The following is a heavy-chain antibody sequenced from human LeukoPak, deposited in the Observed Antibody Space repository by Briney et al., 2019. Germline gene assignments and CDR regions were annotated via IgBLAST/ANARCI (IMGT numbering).Heavy chain of an antibody. Sequence: GGSLRLSCAASGFTFSSYAMSWVRQAPGKGLEWVSAISGSGGSTYYADSVKGRFTISRDNSKNTLYLQMNSLRAEDTAVYYCAKDVGYYDSSGTNYNSWGQGPLFTVSS. D-gene: IGHD3-22*01. CDR1: GFTFSSYA. CDR3: AKDVGYYDSSGTNYNS. CDR2: ISGSGGST. J-gene: IGHJ4*02. V-gene: IGHV3-23*01.